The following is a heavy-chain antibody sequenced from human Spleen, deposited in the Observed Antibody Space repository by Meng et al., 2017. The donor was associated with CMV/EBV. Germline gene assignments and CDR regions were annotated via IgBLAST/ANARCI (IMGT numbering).Heavy chain of an antibody. CDR2: IIPIVGIP. D-gene: IGHD1-26*01. V-gene: IGHV1-69*10. J-gene: IGHJ4*02. Sequence: SVKVSCKASGGTFDTYTVNWVRQAPGQGLEWMGGIIPIVGIPIYERKFQGRVTFTADKPTSTAYMELRSLRSEDTAVYYCARAEGELIEFWGQGTLVTVSS. CDR1: GGTFDTYT. CDR3: ARAEGELIEF.